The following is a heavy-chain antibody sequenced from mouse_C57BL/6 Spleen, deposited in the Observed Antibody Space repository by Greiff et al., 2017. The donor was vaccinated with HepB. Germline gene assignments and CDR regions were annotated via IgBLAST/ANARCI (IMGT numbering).Heavy chain of an antibody. CDR1: GFTFSNYW. V-gene: IGHV6-3*01. CDR3: TGDALTNFDY. CDR2: IRLKSDNYAT. Sequence: EVKVVESGGGLVQPGGSMKLSCVASGFTFSNYWMNWVRQSPEKGLEWVAQIRLKSDNYATHYAESVKGRFTISRDDSKRSVYLQMNNLRAKDTGIYYCTGDALTNFDYWGQGTTLTVSS. J-gene: IGHJ2*01.